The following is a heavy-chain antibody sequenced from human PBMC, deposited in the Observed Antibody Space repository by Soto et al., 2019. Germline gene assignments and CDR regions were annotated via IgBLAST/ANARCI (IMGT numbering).Heavy chain of an antibody. CDR2: ISNNGINK. CDR3: AKVIRADSTSSNFYYYSGLDV. D-gene: IGHD6-6*01. Sequence: QVQLVESGGGVVQPGRSLRLSCAASGFTFRTYGMHWVRQAPGKGLEWLAVISNNGINKYYADSMKGRFTISRDNSRDTLFLQMNSLRGEDTAIYYCAKVIRADSTSSNFYYYSGLDVWGQGTTVTVSS. CDR1: GFTFRTYG. V-gene: IGHV3-30*18. J-gene: IGHJ6*02.